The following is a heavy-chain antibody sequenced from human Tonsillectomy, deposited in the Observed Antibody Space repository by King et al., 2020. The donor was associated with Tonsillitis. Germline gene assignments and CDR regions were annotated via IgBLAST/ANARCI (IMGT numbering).Heavy chain of an antibody. D-gene: IGHD4-17*01. CDR1: GYTFTDHD. Sequence: QLVQSEAEVKKPGASVKVSCKASGYTFTDHDISWVRQAPGQGLEWMGWISAYNGNTKYAQNLQGRVTMTTDTSTNTAYMELRSLRSDDTAVYYCTRESNGGDYGDYGNWYFGLWGRGTLVTVSS. CDR2: ISAYNGNT. CDR3: TRESNGGDYGDYGNWYFGL. J-gene: IGHJ2*01. V-gene: IGHV1-18*01.